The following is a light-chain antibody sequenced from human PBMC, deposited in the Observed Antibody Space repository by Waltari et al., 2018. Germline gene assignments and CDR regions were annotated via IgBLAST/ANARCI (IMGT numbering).Light chain of an antibody. CDR3: ATWDDSLNGPV. J-gene: IGLJ2*01. CDR2: THD. Sequence: QSVLIQPPSASATPGQSVYISCSGSRANIGANNVNWYHQVPGAAPKLLIYTHDQRPSGVSGRFSAFKSGTSASLAISGLQSEDEGDYYCATWDDSLNGPVFGGGTKLTVL. V-gene: IGLV1-44*01. CDR1: RANIGANN.